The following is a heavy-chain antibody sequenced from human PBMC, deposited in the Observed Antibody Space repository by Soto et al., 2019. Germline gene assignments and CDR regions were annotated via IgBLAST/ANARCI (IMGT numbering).Heavy chain of an antibody. CDR1: GLSLSSYE. J-gene: IGHJ4*02. Sequence: GSLSLSWADSGLSLSSYEINLVRQAPGKGLEWTSYITSSGSTIYYADSVKGRFTISRDNAKISLYLQMNSLRAEDTAVYYCARRYCSSTSCYLPFDYWGQGTLVTVSS. V-gene: IGHV3-48*03. D-gene: IGHD2-2*01. CDR2: ITSSGSTI. CDR3: ARRYCSSTSCYLPFDY.